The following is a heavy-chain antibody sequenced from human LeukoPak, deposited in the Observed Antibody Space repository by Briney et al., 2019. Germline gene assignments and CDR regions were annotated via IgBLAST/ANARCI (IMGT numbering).Heavy chain of an antibody. V-gene: IGHV4-39*07. D-gene: IGHD1-7*01. CDR3: ARGTTEGDY. CDR2: IYYSGST. CDR1: GGSISSSNYY. J-gene: IGHJ4*02. Sequence: SETLSLTCTVSGGSISSSNYYWGWIRQPPGKGLEWIGSIYYSGSTYYNPSLKSRVTMSVDTSKNQFSLKLSSVTAADTAVYYCARGTTEGDYWGQGTLVTVSS.